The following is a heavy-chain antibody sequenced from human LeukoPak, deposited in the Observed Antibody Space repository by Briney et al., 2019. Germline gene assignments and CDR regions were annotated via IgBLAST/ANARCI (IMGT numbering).Heavy chain of an antibody. Sequence: SGTLSLTCAVSGGSISSSNWWSWVRQPPGKGLEWIGEIYHSGSTNYNPSLKSRVTISVDKSKNQFSLRLNSVTAADTAMYYCAKSGGYGLIDYWGQGTLVTVSS. J-gene: IGHJ4*02. D-gene: IGHD1-26*01. V-gene: IGHV4-4*02. CDR1: GGSISSSNW. CDR2: IYHSGST. CDR3: AKSGGYGLIDY.